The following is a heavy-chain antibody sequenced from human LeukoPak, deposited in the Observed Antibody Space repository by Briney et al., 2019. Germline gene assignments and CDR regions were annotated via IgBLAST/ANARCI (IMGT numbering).Heavy chain of an antibody. CDR1: GFIFSHYG. V-gene: IGHV3-33*01. CDR3: AREGTGYYYDY. J-gene: IGHJ4*02. Sequence: GGSLRLSCAASGFIFSHYGMHWVRQAPGKGLEWVAVIWYDGSNKYYADSVKGRFTISRDNSKNTLYLQMNSLRAEDTAVYYCAREGTGYYYDYWGQGTLVTVSS. D-gene: IGHD3-22*01. CDR2: IWYDGSNK.